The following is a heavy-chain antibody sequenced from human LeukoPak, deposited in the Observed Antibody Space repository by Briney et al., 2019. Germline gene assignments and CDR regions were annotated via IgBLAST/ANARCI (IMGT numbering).Heavy chain of an antibody. V-gene: IGHV1-3*01. CDR1: GYTFTSYA. D-gene: IGHD6-13*01. J-gene: IGHJ6*02. CDR3: ARDKGIAKTKSRYYGMDV. Sequence: ASVKVSCKASGYTFTSYAMHWVRQAPGQRLEWIGWINAGNGNTKYSQKFQGRVTITRDTSASTAYMELSSLRSEDTAVYYCARDKGIAKTKSRYYGMDVWGQGTTVTVSS. CDR2: INAGNGNT.